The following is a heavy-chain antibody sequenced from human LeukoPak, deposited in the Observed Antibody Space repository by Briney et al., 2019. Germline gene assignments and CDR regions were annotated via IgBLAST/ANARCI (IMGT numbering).Heavy chain of an antibody. J-gene: IGHJ4*02. V-gene: IGHV4-39*01. D-gene: IGHD2-2*01. CDR3: ARQDIVVVPAAFDY. Sequence: PSETLSLTCTVSGGSISSSSYYWGWIRRPPGKGLEWIGSIYYSGSTYYNPSLKSRVTISVDTSKNQFSLKLSSVTAADTAVYYCARQDIVVVPAAFDYWGQGTLVTVSS. CDR2: IYYSGST. CDR1: GGSISSSSYY.